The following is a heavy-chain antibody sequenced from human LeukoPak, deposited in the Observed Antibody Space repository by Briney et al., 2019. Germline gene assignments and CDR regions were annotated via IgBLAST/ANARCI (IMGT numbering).Heavy chain of an antibody. V-gene: IGHV4-34*01. Sequence: SETLSLTCAVYGGSFSGYYWSWIRQPPGKGLEWIGEINHSGSTNYNPSLKSRVTISVDTSKNQFSLKLSSVTAADTAVYYCALMVRGVPRVVQNDYWGQGTLVTVSS. CDR1: GGSFSGYY. J-gene: IGHJ4*02. CDR2: INHSGST. CDR3: ALMVRGVPRVVQNDY. D-gene: IGHD3-10*01.